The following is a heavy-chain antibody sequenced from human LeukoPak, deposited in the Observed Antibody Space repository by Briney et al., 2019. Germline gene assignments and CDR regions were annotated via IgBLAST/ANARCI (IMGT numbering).Heavy chain of an antibody. CDR1: GFTFGNYA. V-gene: IGHV3-30*01. CDR3: ARQRTNYDSSGYYHEYYFDY. Sequence: GGSLRLSCAASGFTFGNYAMHWVRQAPGKGLEWVAVISYDGSNKYYADSVKGRFTISRDNSKNTLYLQMNSLRAEDTAVYYCARQRTNYDSSGYYHEYYFDYWGQGTLVTVSS. CDR2: ISYDGSNK. J-gene: IGHJ4*02. D-gene: IGHD3-22*01.